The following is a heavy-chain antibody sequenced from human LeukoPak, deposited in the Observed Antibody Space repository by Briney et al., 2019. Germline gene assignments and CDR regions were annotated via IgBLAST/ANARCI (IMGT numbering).Heavy chain of an antibody. CDR1: GGSMTTHH. D-gene: IGHD5-18*01. V-gene: IGHV4-59*11. Sequence: SETLSLTCTLSGGSMTTHHWNWIRQTPGKGLEWIGYVFDSGRTKVNPSLKSRVTLSADTSKNQLSLRLSSVTAADTAMYYCATIKRGDIFGYFDFWGQGILVTVSS. CDR3: ATIKRGDIFGYFDF. J-gene: IGHJ4*02. CDR2: VFDSGRT.